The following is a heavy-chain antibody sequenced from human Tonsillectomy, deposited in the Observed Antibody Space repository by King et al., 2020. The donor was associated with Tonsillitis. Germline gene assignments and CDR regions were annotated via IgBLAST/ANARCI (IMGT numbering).Heavy chain of an antibody. D-gene: IGHD4-23*01. CDR2: IWYDGSNK. CDR1: GFTFSSYG. Sequence: QVQLVESGGGVVQPGRSLRLSCAASGFTFSSYGMHWVRQAPGKGLEWVAVIWYDGSNKYYADSVKGRFTISRDNSKNTLYLQMNSLRAEDTAVYYCASDGLWQPSLTVGGNSDYYYYMDVWGKGTTVTVSS. CDR3: ASDGLWQPSLTVGGNSDYYYYMDV. J-gene: IGHJ6*03. V-gene: IGHV3-33*08.